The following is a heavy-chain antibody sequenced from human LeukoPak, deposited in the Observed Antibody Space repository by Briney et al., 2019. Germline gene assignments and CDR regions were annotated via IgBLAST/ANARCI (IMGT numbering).Heavy chain of an antibody. CDR1: GFTFSSYG. CDR3: AKGAVGATTNFYYTMDV. D-gene: IGHD1-26*01. CDR2: ISHDGSRK. Sequence: GRSLRLSCAASGFTFSSYGMHWVRQAPGKGLEWVAVISHDGSRKQYADSVKGRFTISRDNSKNTLYLQMNSLRAEDTAVYYCAKGAVGATTNFYYTMDVWGQGTTVTVSS. V-gene: IGHV3-30*18. J-gene: IGHJ6*02.